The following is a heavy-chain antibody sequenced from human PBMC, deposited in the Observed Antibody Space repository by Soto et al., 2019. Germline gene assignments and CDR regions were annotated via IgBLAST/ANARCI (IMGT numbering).Heavy chain of an antibody. V-gene: IGHV3-48*02. CDR1: GFSFSSHS. CDR2: ISSTSSII. CDR3: ARAKGWYDISFHH. Sequence: EVQLVESGGGLVQPGGFLRLSCAASGFSFSSHSMNWVRQAPGKGLEWVSYISSTSSIIYYADSVKGRFTTSRDNAKNSLYLQMNSLRDEDTAVYYCARAKGWYDISFHHWGQGTLVIVSS. J-gene: IGHJ1*01. D-gene: IGHD3-9*01.